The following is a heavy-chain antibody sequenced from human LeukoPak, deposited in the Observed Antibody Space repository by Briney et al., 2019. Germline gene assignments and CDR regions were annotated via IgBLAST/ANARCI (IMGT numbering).Heavy chain of an antibody. D-gene: IGHD3-10*01. CDR2: INAYNGNT. V-gene: IGHV1-18*04. CDR1: GYTFTSYG. Sequence: ASVKVSCKASGYTFTSYGISWVRQAPGQGLEWMGWINAYNGNTNYAQKLQGRVTMTTDTSTSTAYMELRSLRSDDTAVYYCARSMYHLTYYYGSGSYYHFDYWGQGTLVTVSS. J-gene: IGHJ4*02. CDR3: ARSMYHLTYYYGSGSYYHFDY.